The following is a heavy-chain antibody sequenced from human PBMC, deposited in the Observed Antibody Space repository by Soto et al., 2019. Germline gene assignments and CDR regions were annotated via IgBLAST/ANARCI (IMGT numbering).Heavy chain of an antibody. V-gene: IGHV3-21*02. CDR2: ISGSSRYI. J-gene: IGHJ4*02. CDR3: VRGSTYHSDSSGYHFDY. CDR1: GFTFSIWS. Sequence: EVQLMESGGGLAKPGGSLRVSCAASGFTFSIWSMNWVRQAPGKGLEWVSSISGSSRYIHYAGSVKGRFSISRDNAQNSLFLEMNSLRAEDTAVYYCVRGSTYHSDSSGYHFDYWGQGILVTVSS. D-gene: IGHD3-22*01.